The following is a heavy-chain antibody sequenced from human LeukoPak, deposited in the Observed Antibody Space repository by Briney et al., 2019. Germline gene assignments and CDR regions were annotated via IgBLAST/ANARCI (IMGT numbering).Heavy chain of an antibody. CDR3: TASDRRYCSSTGCHIDF. D-gene: IGHD2-2*01. V-gene: IGHV3-49*04. Sequence: GGSLRLSCTASGFSFGAYLISWVRQAPGQGLEWVGYIRGKAYGETPEYAASVKGRFTISRDDSNTIAYLQVNSLQTEDTAVYYCTASDRRYCSSTGCHIDFWGQGTLVTVSS. CDR2: IRGKAYGETP. J-gene: IGHJ4*02. CDR1: GFSFGAYL.